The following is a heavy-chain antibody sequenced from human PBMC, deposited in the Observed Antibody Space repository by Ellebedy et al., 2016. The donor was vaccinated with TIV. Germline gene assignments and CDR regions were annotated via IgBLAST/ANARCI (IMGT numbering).Heavy chain of an antibody. CDR1: GFTFSNYA. CDR2: ISGSGGST. D-gene: IGHD3-9*01. J-gene: IGHJ4*02. Sequence: PGGSLRLSCAASGFTFSNYAMSWVRQAPGKGLQWVAGISGSGGSTYYAESVKGRFTISRDNAKNSLFLQMDSLRADDTAVYYCARDPRPYLRYGHFDCWGQGTLVTVSS. CDR3: ARDPRPYLRYGHFDC. V-gene: IGHV3-23*01.